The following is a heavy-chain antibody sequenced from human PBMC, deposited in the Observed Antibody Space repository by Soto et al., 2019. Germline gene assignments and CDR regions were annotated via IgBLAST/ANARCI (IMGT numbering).Heavy chain of an antibody. CDR3: ARARSVVPAVTMALRYGMDV. J-gene: IGHJ6*02. D-gene: IGHD2-2*01. Sequence: ASVKVSCKASGYTFTSYYMHWVRQAPGQGLEWMGIINPSGGSTSYAQKSQGRVTMTRDTSTSTVYMGLSSLRSEDTAVYYCARARSVVPAVTMALRYGMDVWGQGTTVTVSS. CDR1: GYTFTSYY. CDR2: INPSGGST. V-gene: IGHV1-46*01.